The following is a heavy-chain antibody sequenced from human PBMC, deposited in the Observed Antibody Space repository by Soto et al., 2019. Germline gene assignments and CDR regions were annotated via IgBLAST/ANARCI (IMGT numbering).Heavy chain of an antibody. CDR2: INDGGGST. CDR3: ARVEVAGGRCFDH. Sequence: GGSLSLSCAASGFTFRNYWMHWVRQAPGEGLVWVSRINDGGGSTNYADSVQGRFTISRDNAANTLYLQMNNLRAEDTAVYYCARVEVAGGRCFDHWGQGA. V-gene: IGHV3-74*01. J-gene: IGHJ4*02. CDR1: GFTFRNYW. D-gene: IGHD6-19*01.